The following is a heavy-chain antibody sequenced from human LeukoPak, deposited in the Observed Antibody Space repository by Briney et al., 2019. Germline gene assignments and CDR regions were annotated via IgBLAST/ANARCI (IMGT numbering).Heavy chain of an antibody. CDR2: IFYSGST. CDR3: ARASGYYYGDFDY. J-gene: IGHJ4*02. CDR1: GGSISTSNYY. D-gene: IGHD3-22*01. V-gene: IGHV4-39*07. Sequence: PSETLSLTCTVSGGSISTSNYYWGWIRQPPGKGLEWIGNIFYSGSTYYGPSLKSRLTISLDTSRNQFSLKLNSVTAADTAVYYCARASGYYYGDFDYWGQGTLVTVSS.